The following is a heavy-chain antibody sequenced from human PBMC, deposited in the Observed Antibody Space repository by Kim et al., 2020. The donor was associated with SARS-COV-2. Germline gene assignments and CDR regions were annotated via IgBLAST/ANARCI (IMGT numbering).Heavy chain of an antibody. CDR3: AGPPRREFPPPWDY. J-gene: IGHJ4*02. Sequence: GGSLRLSCAASGFTFRSSGMNWVRQTPGKGLEWISGISDDGDTKDYADSVRGRFTISRDNSKNTLFLQMNSLRADDTAVYYCAGPPRREFPPPWDYWGQG. CDR1: GFTFRSSG. CDR2: ISDDGDTK. V-gene: IGHV3-23*01.